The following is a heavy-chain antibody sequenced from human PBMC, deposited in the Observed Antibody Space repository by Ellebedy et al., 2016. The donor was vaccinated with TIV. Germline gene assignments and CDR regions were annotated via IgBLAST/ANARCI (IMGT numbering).Heavy chain of an antibody. Sequence: ASVKVSCXASGYTFTADDLHWVRQAPGQGLEWMGWINPNSGDTNYAQKFQGRVTMTRDTSISTAYMELSRLRYDDTAVYYCARDFYDRTLSYTSRYHYYMDVWGKGTTVTVSS. CDR3: ARDFYDRTLSYTSRYHYYMDV. CDR1: GYTFTADD. D-gene: IGHD3-22*01. V-gene: IGHV1-2*02. J-gene: IGHJ6*03. CDR2: INPNSGDT.